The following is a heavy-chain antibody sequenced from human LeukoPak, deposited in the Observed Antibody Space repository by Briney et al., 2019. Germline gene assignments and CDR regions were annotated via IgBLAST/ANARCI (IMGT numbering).Heavy chain of an antibody. CDR1: GGSISSYY. Sequence: SETLSLTCTVSGGSISSYYWSWIRQPPGKGLEWIGYIYYSGSTNYNPSLKSRVTISVDTSKNQFSLKLSSVTAADTTVYYCARTVAVAHFDYWGQGTLVTVSS. J-gene: IGHJ4*02. V-gene: IGHV4-59*08. D-gene: IGHD6-19*01. CDR2: IYYSGST. CDR3: ARTVAVAHFDY.